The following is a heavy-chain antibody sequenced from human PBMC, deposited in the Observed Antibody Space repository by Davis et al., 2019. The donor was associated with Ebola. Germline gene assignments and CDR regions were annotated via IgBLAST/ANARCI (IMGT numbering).Heavy chain of an antibody. J-gene: IGHJ5*02. CDR3: ARQAGWFDP. CDR1: GASFSGYY. CDR2: IYYSGST. D-gene: IGHD6-13*01. V-gene: IGHV4-59*08. Sequence: SETLSLTCAVYGASFSGYYWSWIRQPPGKGLEWIGYIYYSGSTNYNPSLKSRVTISVDTSKNQFSLKLSSVTAADTAVYYCARQAGWFDPWGQGTLVTVSS.